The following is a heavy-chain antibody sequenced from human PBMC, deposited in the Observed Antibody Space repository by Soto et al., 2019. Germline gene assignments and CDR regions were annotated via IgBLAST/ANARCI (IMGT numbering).Heavy chain of an antibody. CDR3: AREWLDSGIAAAGADP. CDR1: GYTFTSYG. CDR2: ISAYNGNT. V-gene: IGHV1-18*01. Sequence: GASVKVSCKASGYTFTSYGISWVRQAPGQGLEWMGWISAYNGNTNYAQKLQGRVTMTTDTSTSTAYMELRSLRSDDTAVYYCAREWLDSGIAAAGADPWGQGTLVTVSS. D-gene: IGHD6-13*01. J-gene: IGHJ5*02.